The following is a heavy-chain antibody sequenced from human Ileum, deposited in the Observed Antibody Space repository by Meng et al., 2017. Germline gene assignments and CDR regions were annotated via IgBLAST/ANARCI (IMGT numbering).Heavy chain of an antibody. V-gene: IGHV7-4-1*02. CDR1: GYPFINYG. J-gene: IGHJ4*02. Sequence: VRLLQSGSELKTPGASVKVSCKGSGYPFINYGMNWVRQAPGQGLEWMGWINTNTGDPTYAQAFTGRFVFSLDTSVNTAYLQISSLKAEDTAIYYCAREPRRFDHWGQGTLVTVSS. CDR2: INTNTGDP. CDR3: AREPRRFDH.